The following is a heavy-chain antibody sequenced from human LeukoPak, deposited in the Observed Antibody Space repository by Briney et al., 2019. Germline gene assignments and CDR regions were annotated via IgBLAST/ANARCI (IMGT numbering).Heavy chain of an antibody. CDR3: ARRARYCSSTTCWFDAFDI. V-gene: IGHV5-51*01. CDR2: IYPGDSDT. J-gene: IGHJ3*02. D-gene: IGHD2-2*01. CDR1: GHPFTSYW. Sequence: GESLKISCKGSGHPFTSYWIGWVRQMPGKGLEWMGIIYPGDSDTRYSPSFQGQVTISADKSISTAYLQWGSLKASDTAMYYCARRARYCSSTTCWFDAFDIWGQGTMVTVSS.